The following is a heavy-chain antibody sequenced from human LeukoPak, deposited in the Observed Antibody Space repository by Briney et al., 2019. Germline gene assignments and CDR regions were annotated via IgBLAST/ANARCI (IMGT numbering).Heavy chain of an antibody. Sequence: AAVKVSFMASGYTFTIYHMHGVRQAPGQGGEGMGIINPSGSTTNYAQKLRGRVTMTRDMSTSTVYMELSSLRSEDTAVYYCAREAITIFGVVRTQTTYGPHRFDPWGQGTLVTVSS. CDR3: AREAITIFGVVRTQTTYGPHRFDP. V-gene: IGHV1-46*01. J-gene: IGHJ5*02. D-gene: IGHD3-3*01. CDR2: INPSGSTT. CDR1: GYTFTIYH.